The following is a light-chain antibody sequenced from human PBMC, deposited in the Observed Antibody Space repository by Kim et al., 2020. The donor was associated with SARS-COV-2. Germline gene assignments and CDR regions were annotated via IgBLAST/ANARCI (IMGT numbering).Light chain of an antibody. V-gene: IGLV2-8*01. CDR1: RGDVGDNIY. Sequence: GPAVTIACTGTRGDVGDNIYGSWYQKHTGKAPKFMIYADRKRPSGVPDRFSGAKSGNTASLTVSGLQAEDEADYYCSSYAGSNNWVFGGGTQLTVL. CDR3: SSYAGSNNWV. J-gene: IGLJ3*02. CDR2: ADR.